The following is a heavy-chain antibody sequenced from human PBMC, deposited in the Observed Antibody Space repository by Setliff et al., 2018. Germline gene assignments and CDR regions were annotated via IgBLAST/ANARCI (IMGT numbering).Heavy chain of an antibody. Sequence: PSETLSLTCTVSGGSISSYYWSWIRQPAGKGLEWIGHIYIGGSANYNPSLKSRVTMSIDASKNQFSLELRSVSAADTAVYYCATVGGRSSDGDHWGQGTLVTVSS. V-gene: IGHV4-4*07. D-gene: IGHD3-3*01. CDR2: IYIGGSA. J-gene: IGHJ1*01. CDR1: GGSISSYY. CDR3: ATVGGRSSDGDH.